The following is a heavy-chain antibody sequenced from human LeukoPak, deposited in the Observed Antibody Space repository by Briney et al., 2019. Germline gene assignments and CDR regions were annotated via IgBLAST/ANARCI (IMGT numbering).Heavy chain of an antibody. Sequence: GGSLRLSCAASGFTFNSNWMHWVRQAPGKGLVWVSRINSDGSTTSYADYVKGRFTISRDNAKNTLYLQMSSLRAEDTAVYYCARSSGWYDYWGQGTLVTVSS. CDR1: GFTFNSNW. CDR3: ARSSGWYDY. J-gene: IGHJ4*02. D-gene: IGHD6-19*01. V-gene: IGHV3-74*01. CDR2: INSDGSTT.